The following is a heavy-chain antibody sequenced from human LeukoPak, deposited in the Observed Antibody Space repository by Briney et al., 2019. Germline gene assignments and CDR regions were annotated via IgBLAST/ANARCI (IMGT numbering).Heavy chain of an antibody. J-gene: IGHJ4*02. CDR3: ARALPYDYEFYFDY. CDR1: GFTVSSNY. CDR2: IYSGGST. Sequence: GGSLRLSCAASGFTVSSNYMSWVRQAPGKGLEWVSVIYSGGSTYYADSVKGRFTISRHNSKNTLCLQMNSLRAGDTAVYYCARALPYDYEFYFDYWGQGTLVTVSS. V-gene: IGHV3-53*04. D-gene: IGHD4-17*01.